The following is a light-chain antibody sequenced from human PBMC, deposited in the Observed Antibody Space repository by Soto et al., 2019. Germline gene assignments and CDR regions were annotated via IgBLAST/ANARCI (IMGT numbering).Light chain of an antibody. CDR2: ENY. V-gene: IGLV1-51*02. Sequence: QSVLTQPPSVSAAPGQKVTISCSGSSSNIGSYSVSWYQQLPGTAPKLLIYENYERPSGIPDRFSGSKSGTSATLGITVLQTGDEADYYCGAWDGSLTGGVFGGGTKLTVL. CDR1: SSNIGSYS. J-gene: IGLJ2*01. CDR3: GAWDGSLTGGV.